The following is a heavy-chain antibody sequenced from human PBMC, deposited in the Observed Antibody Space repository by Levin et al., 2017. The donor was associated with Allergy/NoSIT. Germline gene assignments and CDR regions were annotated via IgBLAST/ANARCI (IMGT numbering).Heavy chain of an antibody. J-gene: IGHJ4*02. CDR2: IYYSGST. V-gene: IGHV4-59*01. Sequence: KTGGSLRLSCTVSGGSISSYYWSWIRQPPGKGLEWIGYIYYSGSTNYNPSLKSRVTISVDTSKNQFSLKLSSVTAADTAVYYCARDRGYSYGPDYWGQGTLVTVSS. CDR3: ARDRGYSYGPDY. D-gene: IGHD5-18*01. CDR1: GGSISSYY.